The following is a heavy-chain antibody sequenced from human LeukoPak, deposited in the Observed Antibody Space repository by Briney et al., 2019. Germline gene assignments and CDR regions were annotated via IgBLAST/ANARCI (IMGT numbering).Heavy chain of an antibody. V-gene: IGHV4-39*01. CDR1: GDSISISTYY. CDR3: ARHGGPRSNSFQLPLDY. J-gene: IGHJ4*02. D-gene: IGHD2-2*01. CDR2: IFYSGST. Sequence: SETLSLTRTVSGDSISISTYYWGWIRHPPGKWLEWMGRIFYSGSTYYNPSLKSRVTISVDTSKNQFSLKLRSVTAADTAVYYCARHGGPRSNSFQLPLDYWGKGTLVTVSS.